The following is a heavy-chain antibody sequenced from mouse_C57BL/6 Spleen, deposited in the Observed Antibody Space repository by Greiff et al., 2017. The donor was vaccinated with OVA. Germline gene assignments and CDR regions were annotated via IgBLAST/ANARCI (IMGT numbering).Heavy chain of an antibody. CDR3: ARPANWDGGFAY. V-gene: IGHV1-53*01. J-gene: IGHJ3*01. CDR1: GYTFTSYW. CDR2: INPSNGGT. Sequence: QVQLQQPGTELVKPGASVKLSCKASGYTFTSYWMHWVKQRPGQGLEWIGNINPSNGGTNYNEKFKSKATLTVDKSSSTAYMQLGSLTSEDSAVYYCARPANWDGGFAYWGQGTLVTVSA. D-gene: IGHD4-1*01.